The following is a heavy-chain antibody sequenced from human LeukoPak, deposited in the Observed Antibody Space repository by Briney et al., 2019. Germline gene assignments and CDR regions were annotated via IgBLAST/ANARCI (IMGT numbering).Heavy chain of an antibody. CDR2: ISGSGGST. V-gene: IGHV3-23*01. CDR1: GFTFSSYA. J-gene: IGHJ4*02. D-gene: IGHD3-9*01. Sequence: GGSLRLSCAASGFTFSSYAMSWVRQAPGKGLEWVSAISGSGGSTYYADSVKGRFTISRDNSKNTLYLQMNSLRAEDTAVYYCAKTKAASFYDILTGYSDYWGQGTLVTVSS. CDR3: AKTKAASFYDILTGYSDY.